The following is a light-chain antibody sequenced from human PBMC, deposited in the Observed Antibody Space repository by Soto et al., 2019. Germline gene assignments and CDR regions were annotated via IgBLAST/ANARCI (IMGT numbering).Light chain of an antibody. Sequence: EIVLTQSPDTLSLSPGERATLSCRASQIVNNNDLPWYQHKPGQAPRLLIYGASSRPGGIPDKFSGSGSGTDFTFTINRLEPEDFAVYYCQQYDRSPYTFGQGTKLEI. CDR3: QQYDRSPYT. V-gene: IGKV3-20*01. J-gene: IGKJ2*01. CDR1: QIVNNND. CDR2: GAS.